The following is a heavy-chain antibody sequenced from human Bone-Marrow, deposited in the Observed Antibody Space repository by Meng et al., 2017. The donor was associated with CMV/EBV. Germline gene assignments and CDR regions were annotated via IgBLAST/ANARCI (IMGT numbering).Heavy chain of an antibody. D-gene: IGHD3-22*01. V-gene: IGHV1-24*01. Sequence: ASVKVSCKVSGYTLTELSMHWVRQAPGKGLEWMGGFDPEDGETIYAQKFQGRVTMTEDTSTDTAYMELRSLRSDDTAVYYCAREGLDGYYYDSSGYSYYYYGMDVWGQGTTVTVSS. CDR3: AREGLDGYYYDSSGYSYYYYGMDV. CDR1: GYTLTELS. CDR2: FDPEDGET. J-gene: IGHJ6*02.